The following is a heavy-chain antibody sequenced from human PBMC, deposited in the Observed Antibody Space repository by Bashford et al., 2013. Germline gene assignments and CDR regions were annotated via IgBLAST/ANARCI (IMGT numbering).Heavy chain of an antibody. CDR3: ARASIGSGWNLNCFDP. CDR2: VFASGST. CDR1: GGYIGDYR. Sequence: SSETLSLTCTVSGGYIGDYRWSWIRQPAGKGLEWIGRVFASGSTNYNPSLKSRVTMSVDTSKNQFSLKLSSVTAADTAVYYCARASIGSGWNLNCFDPWGQGTLVTVSS. D-gene: IGHD6-19*01. V-gene: IGHV4-4*07. J-gene: IGHJ5*02.